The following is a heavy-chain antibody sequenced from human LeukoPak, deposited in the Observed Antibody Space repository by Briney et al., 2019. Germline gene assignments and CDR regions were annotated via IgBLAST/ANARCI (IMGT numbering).Heavy chain of an antibody. CDR1: GFTFSKYW. J-gene: IGHJ4*02. CDR3: AKDYCRGGNCPLPFFDS. V-gene: IGHV3-23*01. CDR2: IIDVGDT. Sequence: GGSLRLSCAASGFTFSKYWMSWVRQAPGEGLEWVSGIIDVGDTYYADSVKGRFTISRDSSKNTLYLQMNSLRAEDTATYYCAKDYCRGGNCPLPFFDSWGQGTLVTVSS. D-gene: IGHD2-15*01.